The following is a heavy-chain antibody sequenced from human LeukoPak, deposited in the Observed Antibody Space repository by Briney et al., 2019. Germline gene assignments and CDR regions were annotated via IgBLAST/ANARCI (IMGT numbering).Heavy chain of an antibody. CDR1: GFTFSSYA. J-gene: IGHJ4*02. D-gene: IGHD3-10*01. CDR2: TSGDGGGT. V-gene: IGHV3-23*01. CDR3: AKTRSALVRGVVDC. Sequence: GGSLRLSCAASGFTFSSYAMTWVRQAPGKGLECVSGTSGDGGGTYYADSVKGRFTISRDNSKSTLYLQLNSLRADDTAVYYCAKTRSALVRGVVDCWGQGALVTVSP.